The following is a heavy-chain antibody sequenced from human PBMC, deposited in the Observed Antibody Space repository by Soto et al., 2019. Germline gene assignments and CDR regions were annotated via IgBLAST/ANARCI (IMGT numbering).Heavy chain of an antibody. CDR3: AKGRGYCMSTSCYVGSVY. Sequence: EVQLLESGGGLVQPGGSLRLSCAASGFTFSSYAMSWVRQAPGKGLEWVSAISGSGGSTYYADSVKGRFTISRDNSKNTLYLQMNILRAEDTAVYYCAKGRGYCMSTSCYVGSVYWGQGTLVTVSS. CDR1: GFTFSSYA. D-gene: IGHD2-2*01. J-gene: IGHJ4*02. CDR2: ISGSGGST. V-gene: IGHV3-23*01.